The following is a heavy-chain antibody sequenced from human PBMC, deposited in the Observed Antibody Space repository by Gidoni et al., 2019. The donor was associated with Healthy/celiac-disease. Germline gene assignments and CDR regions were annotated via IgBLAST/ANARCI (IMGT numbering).Heavy chain of an antibody. J-gene: IGHJ6*02. Sequence: EVQLVESGGGLVQPGGSLRLSCEASGFTFSRYWMSWVRQAPGKGLDGVARIKQDVSEKDYVDCVKGRCTIYRDNAKNSLYLQINRLRAEDTAVYYCARDITSYCYYYYGMDVWGQGTTVTVS. D-gene: IGHD3-16*02. CDR1: GFTFSRYW. CDR3: ARDITSYCYYYYGMDV. V-gene: IGHV3-7*01. CDR2: IKQDVSEK.